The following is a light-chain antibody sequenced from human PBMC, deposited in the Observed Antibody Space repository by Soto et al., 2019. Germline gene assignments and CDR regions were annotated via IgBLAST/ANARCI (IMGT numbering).Light chain of an antibody. CDR1: QSVSSN. V-gene: IGKV3-15*01. Sequence: EIVMTQSPATLSVSPGERATLSCRASQSVSSNLAWYQQKPGQAPRLLIYGASTRATGIPARFSGSGSGTDFTLTISSLQSEDFAVYYCQQYNNWWTVGQGTKVEIK. CDR2: GAS. CDR3: QQYNNWWT. J-gene: IGKJ1*01.